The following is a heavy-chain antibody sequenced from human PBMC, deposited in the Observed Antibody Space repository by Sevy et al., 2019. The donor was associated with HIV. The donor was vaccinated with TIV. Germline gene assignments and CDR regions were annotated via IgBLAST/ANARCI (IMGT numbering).Heavy chain of an antibody. CDR1: GFTFAKYS. V-gene: IGHV3-23*01. J-gene: IGHJ4*02. CDR2: FSFGCGRI. Sequence: GGYLRLSCAASGFTFAKYSMSWVRQAPGKGLEWVSTFSFGCGRINYADSVKGRFTISRDDSKNTLFLQMNSLRAEDTATYFCEREGCTQPHDYWGQGTLVTVSS. CDR3: EREGCTQPHDY. D-gene: IGHD2-8*01.